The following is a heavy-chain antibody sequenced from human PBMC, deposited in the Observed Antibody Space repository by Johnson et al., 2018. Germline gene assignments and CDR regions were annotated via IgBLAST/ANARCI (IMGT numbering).Heavy chain of an antibody. D-gene: IGHD3-10*01. V-gene: IGHV4-59*01. CDR1: GGSITSDF. CDR3: ARGLMGYYYYYIDV. Sequence: QVQLQESGPGLVKPSETLSLTCSVSGGSITSDFWSWIRQPPGKGLDWIGYIYYSGATNYNPSLNSRVTISVDTSKNQFSLKLRSVTAADTAMYFCARGLMGYYYYYIDVWGKGTTVTVSS. J-gene: IGHJ6*03. CDR2: IYYSGAT.